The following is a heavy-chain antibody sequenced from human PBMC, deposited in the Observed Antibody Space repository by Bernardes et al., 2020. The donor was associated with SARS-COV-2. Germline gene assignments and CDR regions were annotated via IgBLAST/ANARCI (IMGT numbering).Heavy chain of an antibody. J-gene: IGHJ4*02. V-gene: IGHV3-23*01. D-gene: IGHD3-22*01. Sequence: GVSLRLSCAASGFSFSDYHMTWVRQAPGKGLEWVSAISASGSTYSADSVKGRFTISRDNSQNTLFLHMNSLRVEDTALYYYARGRGKYYDLPLDYWGQGTLVTVSS. CDR3: ARGRGKYYDLPLDY. CDR2: ISASGST. CDR1: GFSFSDYH.